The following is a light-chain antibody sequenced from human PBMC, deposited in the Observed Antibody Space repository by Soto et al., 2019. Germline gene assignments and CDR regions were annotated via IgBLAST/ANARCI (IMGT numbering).Light chain of an antibody. Sequence: QSVLTQPRSGTGFPGQSVTISCTGTSSDVGRYNYVSWYQHHPGKAPKLMIYDVSTRPSGVPDRFSGSKSGTTASLTISGLQAEDEADYYCCSYAGSPYVFGTGTKVTVL. CDR3: CSYAGSPYV. V-gene: IGLV2-11*01. CDR2: DVS. J-gene: IGLJ1*01. CDR1: SSDVGRYNY.